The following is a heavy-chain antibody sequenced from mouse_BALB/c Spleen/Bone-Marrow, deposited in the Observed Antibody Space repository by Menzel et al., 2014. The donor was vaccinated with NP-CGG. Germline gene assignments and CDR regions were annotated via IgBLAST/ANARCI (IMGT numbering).Heavy chain of an antibody. J-gene: IGHJ1*01. Sequence: LVESGPELVKPGALVNISCKASGYTFTSYDINWVKQRPGQGLEWIGWIYPGDGSTKYNEKFKGKATLTADNSSSTAYMQLSSLTSENSAVYFCARRANYWYFDVWGAGTTVTVSS. CDR1: GYTFTSYD. V-gene: IGHV1S33*01. CDR3: ARRANYWYFDV. CDR2: IYPGDGST. D-gene: IGHD2-3*01.